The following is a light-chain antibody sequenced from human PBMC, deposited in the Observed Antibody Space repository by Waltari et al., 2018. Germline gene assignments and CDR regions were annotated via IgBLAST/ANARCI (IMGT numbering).Light chain of an antibody. Sequence: DIQMTQSPSTLSASVGDRVTITCRASQTISIWLAWYQQKPGKAPKLLIYRTSSLESWVPSRFSGSGSGTEFTLTISSLQPDDFATYYCQQYDNYWTFGQGTKVEMK. CDR3: QQYDNYWT. CDR2: RTS. CDR1: QTISIW. V-gene: IGKV1-5*03. J-gene: IGKJ1*01.